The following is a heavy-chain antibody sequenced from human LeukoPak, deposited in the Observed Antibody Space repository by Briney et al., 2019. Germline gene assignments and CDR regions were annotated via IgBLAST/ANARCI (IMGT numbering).Heavy chain of an antibody. Sequence: ASVKVSCKASGYTFTGYYMHWVRQAPGQGLEWMGWINPSSGGTNYAQKFQGRVTMTRDTSISTAYMELSRLRSDDTAVYYCARVGYDSSGYYYVVFDYWGQGTLVTVSS. CDR2: INPSSGGT. CDR3: ARVGYDSSGYYYVVFDY. J-gene: IGHJ4*02. V-gene: IGHV1-2*02. D-gene: IGHD3-22*01. CDR1: GYTFTGYY.